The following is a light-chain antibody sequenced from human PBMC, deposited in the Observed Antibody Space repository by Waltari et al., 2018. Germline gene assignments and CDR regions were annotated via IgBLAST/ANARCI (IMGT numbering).Light chain of an antibody. J-gene: IGKJ2*03. V-gene: IGKV3-20*01. CDR2: GAS. CDR3: QQYGSLPYS. CDR1: QSVSSSY. Sequence: EIVLTQSPGTLSLSPGERATLSCRASQSVSSSYLAWYQQKPGQAPRLLIYGASSRATGIPDRFSGSGSGTDFTLTISRLEPEDFAVYYCQQYGSLPYSCGQGTKLEIK.